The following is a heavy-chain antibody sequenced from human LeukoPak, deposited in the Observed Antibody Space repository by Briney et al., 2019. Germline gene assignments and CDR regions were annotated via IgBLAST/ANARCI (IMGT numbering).Heavy chain of an antibody. D-gene: IGHD3-10*01. V-gene: IGHV3-21*01. Sequence: GGSLRLSCAASGFTFSSYSMNWVRQAPGKGLEWVSSISSSSSYIYYADSVKGRFTISRDNAKNSLYLQMNSLRAEDTAVYYCARVSHGSGSYYFDYWGQGTLVTVSS. J-gene: IGHJ4*02. CDR2: ISSSSSYI. CDR1: GFTFSSYS. CDR3: ARVSHGSGSYYFDY.